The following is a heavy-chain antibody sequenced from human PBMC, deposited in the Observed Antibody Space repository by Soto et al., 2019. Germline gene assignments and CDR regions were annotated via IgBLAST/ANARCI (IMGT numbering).Heavy chain of an antibody. CDR1: GVTCSTYA. CDR3: AKERAYQLPYFDH. D-gene: IGHD2-2*01. J-gene: IGHJ4*02. V-gene: IGHV3-23*01. CDR2: ISGSGSRT. Sequence: GGSLRVSCGVSGVTCSTYALSWVRQAPGKGLEWVSTISGSGSRTYYADSVRGRFTISGDNSKNTVYLQMNSLRAEDTAVYFCAKERAYQLPYFDHRSQGTLVTVSS.